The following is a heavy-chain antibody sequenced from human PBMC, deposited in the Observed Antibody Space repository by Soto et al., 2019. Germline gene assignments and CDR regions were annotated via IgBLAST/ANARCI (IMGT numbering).Heavy chain of an antibody. Sequence: ASVKVSCKASGYTFTGYYMHWVRQAPGQGLEWMGWINPNSGGTNYAQKFQGRVTMTRDTSISTAYMELSRLRSDDTAVYYCARELAAAGPPAFDYWRQGTLVTVSS. CDR1: GYTFTGYY. V-gene: IGHV1-2*02. CDR2: INPNSGGT. J-gene: IGHJ4*02. D-gene: IGHD6-13*01. CDR3: ARELAAAGPPAFDY.